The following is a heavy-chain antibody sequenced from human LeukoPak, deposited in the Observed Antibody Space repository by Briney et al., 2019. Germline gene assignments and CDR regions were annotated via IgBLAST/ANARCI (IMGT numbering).Heavy chain of an antibody. D-gene: IGHD6-13*01. CDR3: AREGGLAAADPSAYYYYSGMDV. V-gene: IGHV4-59*01. CDR1: GGSISSYY. CDR2: IYYNGGT. J-gene: IGHJ6*04. Sequence: SGSLSLTSTASGGSISSYYWSWIRQPPGNRLEWIGYIYYNGGTNNNPSLNSRVTISVDTSKNQFSLKLGSVTAAGTAVYYCAREGGLAAADPSAYYYYSGMDVWGKGSTVTASS.